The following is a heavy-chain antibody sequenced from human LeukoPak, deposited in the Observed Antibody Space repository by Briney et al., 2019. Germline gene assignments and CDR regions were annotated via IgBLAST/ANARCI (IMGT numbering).Heavy chain of an antibody. V-gene: IGHV4-59*08. Sequence: SETLSLTCTVSGGSISSYYWSWIRQPPGKGLEWIGYIYYSGSTNYNPSLKSRVTISVDTSKNQFSLKLSSVTAADTAVYYCARAQTVSMTTVTPEEAYYFDYWGQGTLVTVSS. CDR3: ARAQTVSMTTVTPEEAYYFDY. D-gene: IGHD4-17*01. CDR2: IYYSGST. J-gene: IGHJ4*02. CDR1: GGSISSYY.